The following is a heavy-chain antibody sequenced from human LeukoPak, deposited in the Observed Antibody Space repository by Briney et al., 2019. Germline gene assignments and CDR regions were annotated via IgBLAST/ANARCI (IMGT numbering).Heavy chain of an antibody. D-gene: IGHD3-10*01. Sequence: ASVKVSCKASGYTFSSYGISWVRQAPGQGLEWMGWISAYNGNTNYAQKLQGRVTMTTDTSTSTAYMELRSLRSDDTAVYYCASLGNYYGSGSEGGDYWGQGTLVTVSS. V-gene: IGHV1-18*01. CDR2: ISAYNGNT. J-gene: IGHJ4*02. CDR1: GYTFSSYG. CDR3: ASLGNYYGSGSEGGDY.